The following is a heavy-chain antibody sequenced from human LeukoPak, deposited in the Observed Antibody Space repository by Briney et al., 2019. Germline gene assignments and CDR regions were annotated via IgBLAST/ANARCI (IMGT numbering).Heavy chain of an antibody. CDR2: IYCGGST. CDR3: ASSTYYYDSSGYYDRDYFDY. J-gene: IGHJ4*02. V-gene: IGHV3-53*03. D-gene: IGHD3-22*01. CDR1: LFTLRSNY. Sequence: GGALRLSCAASLFTLRSNYMSWVRQPPGKGLAWVSVIYCGGSTYYADSVQGGLTISRDNSKKKLYLQMNSLRAEDTAVYYCASSTYYYDSSGYYDRDYFDYWGQGTLVTVSS.